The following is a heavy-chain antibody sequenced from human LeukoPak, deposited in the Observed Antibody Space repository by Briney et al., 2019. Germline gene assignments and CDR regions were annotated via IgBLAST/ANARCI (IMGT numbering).Heavy chain of an antibody. CDR3: ARGWIQPYGGGDYYYMDV. J-gene: IGHJ6*03. V-gene: IGHV1-69*05. CDR1: GGTFISYA. CDR2: IIPIFGTA. Sequence: GASVKVSCKASGGTFISYAISWVRQAPGQGLEWMGGIIPIFGTANYAQKFQGRVTITTDESTSTAYMELSSLRSEDTAVYYCARGWIQPYGGGDYYYMDVWGKGTTVTVSS. D-gene: IGHD5-18*01.